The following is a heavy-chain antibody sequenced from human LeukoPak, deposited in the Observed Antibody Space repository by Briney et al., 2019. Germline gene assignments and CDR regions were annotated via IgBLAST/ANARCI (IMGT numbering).Heavy chain of an antibody. V-gene: IGHV3-30-3*01. CDR1: GLTFRNCA. J-gene: IGHJ4*02. D-gene: IGHD5-12*01. Sequence: GKSLTLSCVDSGLTFRNCALHWVRQAPGKGLEWVALISYDGNNQYYADSIKGRFTISRDNSKNTVYLQMTRLRVDDTAVYYCAREVFGYFGYDYLSHWGQGTLVTVSS. CDR2: ISYDGNNQ. CDR3: AREVFGYFGYDYLSH.